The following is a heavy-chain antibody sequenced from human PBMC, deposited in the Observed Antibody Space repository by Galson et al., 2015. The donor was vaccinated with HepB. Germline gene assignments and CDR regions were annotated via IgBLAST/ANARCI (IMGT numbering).Heavy chain of an antibody. V-gene: IGHV3-74*01. J-gene: IGHJ4*02. D-gene: IGHD2-21*01. Sequence: SLRLSCAASGFTFNTHAMHWVRQAPGRGLVWVSRIQGDGDVTTYADSVKGRFTISRDNSKNTLYLQMNSLRAEDTAVYYCAREGNCAGGCFHFDDWGQGTLVTVPS. CDR1: GFTFNTHA. CDR3: AREGNCAGGCFHFDD. CDR2: IQGDGDVT.